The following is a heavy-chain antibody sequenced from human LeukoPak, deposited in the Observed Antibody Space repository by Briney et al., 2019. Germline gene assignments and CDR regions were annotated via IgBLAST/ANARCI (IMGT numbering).Heavy chain of an antibody. Sequence: ASVKVSCKASGYTFTSYGISWVRQAPGQGLEWKGWISAYNGNTNYAQKLQGRVTMTTDTSTSTAYMELRSLRSDDTAVYYCARNVPIVVVAATLAYYGMDVWGQGTTVTVSS. CDR3: ARNVPIVVVAATLAYYGMDV. J-gene: IGHJ6*02. D-gene: IGHD2-15*01. CDR2: ISAYNGNT. V-gene: IGHV1-18*01. CDR1: GYTFTSYG.